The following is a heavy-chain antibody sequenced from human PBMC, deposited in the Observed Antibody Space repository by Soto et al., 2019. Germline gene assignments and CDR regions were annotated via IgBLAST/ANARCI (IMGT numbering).Heavy chain of an antibody. D-gene: IGHD6-19*01. CDR2: IYYSGST. Sequence: GSLRLSCAASGFTFSSYAMHWVRQAPGKGLEWIGYIYYSGSTNYNPSLKSRVTISVDTSKNQFSLKLSSVTAADTAVYYCASYSSGWYDVSYWGQGTLVTVSS. V-gene: IGHV4-59*01. J-gene: IGHJ4*02. CDR3: ASYSSGWYDVSY. CDR1: GFTFSSYA.